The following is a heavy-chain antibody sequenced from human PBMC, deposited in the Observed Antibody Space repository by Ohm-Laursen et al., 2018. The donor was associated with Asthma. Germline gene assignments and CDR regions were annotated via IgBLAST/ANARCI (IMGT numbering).Heavy chain of an antibody. Sequence: ASVKVSCKASGGTFSSYAISWVRQAPGQGLEWMGGINSVFGGTTYPQKFQGRVTITADESRSTVYLELSSLRSEDTAVYYCARKAGSCISRTCYSLDFWGQGTLVTVSS. CDR2: INSVFGGT. D-gene: IGHD2-15*01. CDR1: GGTFSSYA. V-gene: IGHV1-69*13. CDR3: ARKAGSCISRTCYSLDF. J-gene: IGHJ4*02.